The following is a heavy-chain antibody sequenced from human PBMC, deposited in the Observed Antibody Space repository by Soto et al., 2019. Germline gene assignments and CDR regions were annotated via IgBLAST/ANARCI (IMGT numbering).Heavy chain of an antibody. CDR2: IYYSGST. CDR3: ARRYGDYFDY. J-gene: IGHJ4*02. D-gene: IGHD4-17*01. CDR1: GGSISGYY. V-gene: IGHV4-59*08. Sequence: SETLSHTCPVSGGSISGYYWSWIRQPPGKGLEWIGCIYYSGSTNYNPSLKSRVTISVDTSKNQFSLKLSSVTAADTAVYYCARRYGDYFDYWGQGTLVTVSS.